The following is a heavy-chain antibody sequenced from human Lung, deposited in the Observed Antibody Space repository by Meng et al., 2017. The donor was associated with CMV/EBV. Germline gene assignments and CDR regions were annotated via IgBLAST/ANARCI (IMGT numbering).Heavy chain of an antibody. CDR2: ISAYNGNT. CDR3: AREPGVEAAGTFFH. Sequence: QRVQAGVGVKKPGASVKVSCKASGYTFTNYGISWVRQAPGQGLEWMGWISAYNGNTKYAQKVQGRVTMTTDTSTNTAYMELRSLRSDDTAIYYCAREPGVEAAGTFFHWGQGTLVTVSS. J-gene: IGHJ4*02. D-gene: IGHD6-13*01. CDR1: GYTFTNYG. V-gene: IGHV1-18*01.